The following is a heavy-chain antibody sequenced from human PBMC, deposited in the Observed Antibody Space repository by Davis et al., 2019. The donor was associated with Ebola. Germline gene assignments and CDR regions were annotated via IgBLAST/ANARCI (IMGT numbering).Heavy chain of an antibody. D-gene: IGHD1-1*01. V-gene: IGHV3-23*05. CDR2: IHDIGEPF. CDR1: GFTVNGYT. J-gene: IGHJ4*02. Sequence: PRASLTLSCQASGFTVNGYTLCWVRQAPGQGLEWVSGIHDIGEPFYHTDSVKGRFTASRDNSENTLFLQMNSLRVDDTAIYYCARWKIRHEYIDYWGQGIQVTVSS. CDR3: ARWKIRHEYIDY.